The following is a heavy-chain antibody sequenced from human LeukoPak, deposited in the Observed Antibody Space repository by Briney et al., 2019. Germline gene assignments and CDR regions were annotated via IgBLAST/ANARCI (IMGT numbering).Heavy chain of an antibody. CDR2: INNDGSST. J-gene: IGHJ4*02. CDR3: VKYSSGWN. V-gene: IGHV3-74*01. CDR1: GFTLSSNW. D-gene: IGHD6-19*01. Sequence: GGSLRLSCAASGFTLSSNWMHWVRHAPGKGLVWVSRINNDGSSTGYADSVKGRFTISRDNAKDTLFLQMNSLRAEDTAVYYCVKYSSGWNWGQGTLVTVSS.